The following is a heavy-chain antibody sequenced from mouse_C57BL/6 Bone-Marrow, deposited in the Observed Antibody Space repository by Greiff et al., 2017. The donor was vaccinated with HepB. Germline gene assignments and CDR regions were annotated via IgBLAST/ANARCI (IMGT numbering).Heavy chain of an antibody. Sequence: VQLQQSGPGLVKPSQSLSLTCSVTGYSITSGYYWNWIRQFPGNKLEWMGYISYDGSNNYNPSLKNRISITRDTSKNQFFLKLNSVTTEDTATYYCAREGDYSNYNWYFDVWGTGTTVTVSS. D-gene: IGHD2-5*01. CDR2: ISYDGSN. CDR1: GYSITSGYY. V-gene: IGHV3-6*01. J-gene: IGHJ1*03. CDR3: AREGDYSNYNWYFDV.